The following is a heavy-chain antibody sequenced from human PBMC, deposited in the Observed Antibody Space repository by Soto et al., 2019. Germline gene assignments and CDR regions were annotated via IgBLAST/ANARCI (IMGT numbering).Heavy chain of an antibody. CDR2: ISAYNGNT. CDR1: GYTFTGYG. CDR3: ARDIAVAGTGYFDY. Sequence: GAAVKVSCKASGYTFTGYGISWVRQAPGQGLEWMGWISAYNGNTNYAQKLQGRVTMTTDTSTSTAYMELRSLRSDDTAVYYCARDIAVAGTGYFDYWGQGTLVTVSS. J-gene: IGHJ4*02. D-gene: IGHD6-19*01. V-gene: IGHV1-18*01.